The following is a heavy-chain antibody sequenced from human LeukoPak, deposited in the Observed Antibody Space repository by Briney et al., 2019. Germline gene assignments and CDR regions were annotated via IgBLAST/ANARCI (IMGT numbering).Heavy chain of an antibody. D-gene: IGHD3-10*01. Sequence: GGSLRLSCAASGFTFSSYAMSWVRQAPGKGLEWVAVIWSDGSTKYYADSVKGRFTISRDNSKNTLFLQMNSLRAEDTAVYYCATSGGEIGESFNVYYFDYWGQGTLVTVSS. J-gene: IGHJ4*02. CDR1: GFTFSSYA. CDR2: IWSDGSTK. V-gene: IGHV3-33*08. CDR3: ATSGGEIGESFNVYYFDY.